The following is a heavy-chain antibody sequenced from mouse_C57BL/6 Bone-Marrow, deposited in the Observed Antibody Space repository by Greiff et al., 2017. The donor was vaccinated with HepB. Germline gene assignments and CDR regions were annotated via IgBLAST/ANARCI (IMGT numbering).Heavy chain of an antibody. CDR1: GFTFSDAW. J-gene: IGHJ4*01. V-gene: IGHV6-6*01. D-gene: IGHD1-1*01. CDR3: TRPSFITTVVAGAMDY. CDR2: IRNKANNHAT. Sequence: EVKLMESGGGLVQPGGSMKLSCAASGFTFSDAWMDWVRQSPEEGLEWVAEIRNKANNHATYYAESVKGRVTISRDDSKSSVYLQMNSLRAEDTGIYYCTRPSFITTVVAGAMDYWGQGTSVTVSS.